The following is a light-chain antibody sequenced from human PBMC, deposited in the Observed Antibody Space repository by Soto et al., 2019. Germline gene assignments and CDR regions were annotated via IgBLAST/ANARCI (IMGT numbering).Light chain of an antibody. V-gene: IGKV3-20*01. J-gene: IGKJ3*01. CDR1: QSVGSNY. CDR2: GTS. CDR3: QQYTTSPFT. Sequence: ELVLTQSPGTLSLSPGERATLYCRASQSVGSNYLAWYQQKPGQAPRVLIYGTSSSATGIPDRFSGSGSGADFTLTISRLEPEDFAVHDCQQYTTSPFTLGPGTKVDIK.